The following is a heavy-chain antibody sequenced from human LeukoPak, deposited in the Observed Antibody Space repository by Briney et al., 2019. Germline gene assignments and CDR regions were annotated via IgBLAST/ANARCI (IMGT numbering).Heavy chain of an antibody. V-gene: IGHV4-34*01. J-gene: IGHJ5*02. CDR2: INHSGST. D-gene: IGHD1-14*01. CDR1: GGSFSGYY. Sequence: PSETLTLTCAVYGGSFSGYYWSWIRQPPGKGLEWIGEINHSGSTNYNPSLKSRATISVDTSKNQFSLKLSSVTAADTAVYYCARGRTARNWFDPWGQGTLVTVSS. CDR3: ARGRTARNWFDP.